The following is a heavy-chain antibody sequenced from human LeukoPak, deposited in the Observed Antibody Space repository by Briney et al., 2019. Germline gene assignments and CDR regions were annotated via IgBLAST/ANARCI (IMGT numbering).Heavy chain of an antibody. D-gene: IGHD4-17*01. J-gene: IGHJ4*02. CDR3: ASHGGYITGDY. CDR2: IIPILGIA. V-gene: IGHV1-69*04. CDR1: GGTFSSYA. Sequence: ASVKVSCKASGGTFSSYAISWVRQAPGQGLEWMGRIIPILGIANYAQKFQGRVTITADKSTSTAYMELSSLRSEDTAVYYCASHGGYITGDYWGQGTLVTVSS.